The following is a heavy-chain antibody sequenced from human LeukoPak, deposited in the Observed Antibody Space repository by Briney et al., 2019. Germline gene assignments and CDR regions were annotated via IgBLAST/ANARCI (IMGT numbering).Heavy chain of an antibody. CDR2: IYWDDDK. CDR3: AHTRLWFGELHFDY. V-gene: IGHV2-5*02. J-gene: IGHJ4*02. CDR1: GFSLSTRGVG. Sequence: SGPTLVKPTQTLTLTCTFSGFSLSTRGVGVGWIRQPPGKTLEWLALIYWDDDKRYSPSLKSRLTITKDTSKSQVVLTMTNMDPVDTATYYCAHTRLWFGELHFDYWGQGTLVTVSS. D-gene: IGHD3-10*01.